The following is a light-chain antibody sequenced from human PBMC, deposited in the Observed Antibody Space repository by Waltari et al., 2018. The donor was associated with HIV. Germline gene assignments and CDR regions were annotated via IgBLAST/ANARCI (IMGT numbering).Light chain of an antibody. CDR3: QSTDSSGSYV. V-gene: IGLV3-25*03. CDR1: ALATQY. Sequence: SYELQQPPPVAVSTGQKATLTRSGDALATQYGFWYQQKAGHAPLVIIYKDSERPSGIPERISGSSSGTTVTLTIREVQAEDEADYYCQSTDSSGSYVFGSGTKVTVL. J-gene: IGLJ1*01. CDR2: KDS.